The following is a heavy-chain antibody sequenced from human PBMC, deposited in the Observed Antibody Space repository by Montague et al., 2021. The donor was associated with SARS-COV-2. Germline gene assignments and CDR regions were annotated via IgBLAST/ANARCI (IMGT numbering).Heavy chain of an antibody. J-gene: IGHJ5*02. CDR3: ARYGDYGTWFDP. V-gene: IGHV2-5*02. CDR1: GFSLNTRGEG. CDR2: IYWDDDK. Sequence: PALVKPTQTLTLTCTFSGFSLNTRGEGVGWVRQPPGKALEWLALIYWDDDKRYSPSLKSRPTISKDTTKNEVVLTVANMDPVDTATYYCARYGDYGTWFDPWGQGTLVTVSS. D-gene: IGHD4-17*01.